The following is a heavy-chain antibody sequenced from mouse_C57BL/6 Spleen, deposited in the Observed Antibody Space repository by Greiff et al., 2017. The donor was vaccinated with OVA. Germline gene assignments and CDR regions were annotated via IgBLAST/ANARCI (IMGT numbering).Heavy chain of an antibody. CDR2: IDPNSGGT. D-gene: IGHD4-1*01. J-gene: IGHJ2*01. CDR3: AREAWDGVYFDY. CDR1: GYTFTSYW. Sequence: VQLQQPGAELVKPGASVKLSCKASGYTFTSYWMHWVKQRPGRGLEWSGRIDPNSGGTKYNEKFKSKATLTVDKPSSTAYMQLSSLTSEDSAVYYCAREAWDGVYFDYWGQGTTLTVSS. V-gene: IGHV1-72*01.